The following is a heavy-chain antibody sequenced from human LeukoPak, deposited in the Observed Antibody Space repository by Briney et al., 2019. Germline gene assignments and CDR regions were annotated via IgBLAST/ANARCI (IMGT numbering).Heavy chain of an antibody. CDR1: GFTFSSYG. Sequence: GGSPRLSCAASGFTFSSYGMHWVRQAPGKGLEWVAFIRYDGSDKYYADSVKGRFTISRDNSKNTLYLQMNSLRAEDTAVYYCAKGGAVTPYCSSTSCYKGGDYWGQGTLVTVSS. CDR2: IRYDGSDK. J-gene: IGHJ4*02. CDR3: AKGGAVTPYCSSTSCYKGGDY. V-gene: IGHV3-30*02. D-gene: IGHD2-2*02.